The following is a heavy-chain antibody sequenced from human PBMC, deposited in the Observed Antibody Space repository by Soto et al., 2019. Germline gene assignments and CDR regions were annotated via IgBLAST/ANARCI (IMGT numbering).Heavy chain of an antibody. J-gene: IGHJ4*02. Sequence: GAVRLCSSGRGFTYSSDAIGSFRQAPGKGLEWVSLVSATAGTTYYTDSVKGRFTISRDNSRNTVYLQMNSLRADGTAVYYCAKDRLAGGFDYWGQGTLVTVSS. CDR2: VSATAGTT. D-gene: IGHD3-16*01. CDR3: AKDRLAGGFDY. V-gene: IGHV3-23*01. CDR1: GFTYSSDA.